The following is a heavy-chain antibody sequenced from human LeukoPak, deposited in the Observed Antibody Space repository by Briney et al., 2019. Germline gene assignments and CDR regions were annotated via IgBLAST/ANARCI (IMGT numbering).Heavy chain of an antibody. CDR2: ISYDGSNK. Sequence: GGSLRLSCAASGFTFSSYGMHWARQAPGKGLEWVAVISYDGSNKYYADSVKGRFTISRDNSKNTLYLQMNSLRAEDTAVYYCAKISRYCSGGSCHTTYYYYGMDVWGQGTTVTVSS. J-gene: IGHJ6*02. D-gene: IGHD2-15*01. CDR1: GFTFSSYG. V-gene: IGHV3-30*18. CDR3: AKISRYCSGGSCHTTYYYYGMDV.